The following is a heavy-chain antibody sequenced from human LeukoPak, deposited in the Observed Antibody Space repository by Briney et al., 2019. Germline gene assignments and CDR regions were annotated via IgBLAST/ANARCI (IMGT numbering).Heavy chain of an antibody. CDR3: ASSREGYPNWFDP. Sequence: KPSETLSLTCTVSGGSISSHYWSWIRQPPRKGLEWIGYIYYSGSTNYNPSLKSRVTISVDTSKNQFSLKLSSVTAADAAVYYCASSREGYPNWFDPWGQGTLVTVSS. CDR2: IYYSGST. CDR1: GGSISSHY. J-gene: IGHJ5*02. V-gene: IGHV4-59*11. D-gene: IGHD1-1*01.